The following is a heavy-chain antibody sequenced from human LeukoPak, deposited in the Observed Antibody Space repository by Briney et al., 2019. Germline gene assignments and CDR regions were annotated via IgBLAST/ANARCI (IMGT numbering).Heavy chain of an antibody. D-gene: IGHD3-22*01. V-gene: IGHV1-24*01. J-gene: IGHJ4*02. CDR2: FDPEDGET. Sequence: WASVNVSCKVSGYTLTELSMHWMRQAPGKGLEWMGGFDPEDGETIYAQKFQGRVTMTEDTSTDTAYMELSSLRSEDTAVYYCATRTPDSSGYYYAYWGQGTLVTVSS. CDR1: GYTLTELS. CDR3: ATRTPDSSGYYYAY.